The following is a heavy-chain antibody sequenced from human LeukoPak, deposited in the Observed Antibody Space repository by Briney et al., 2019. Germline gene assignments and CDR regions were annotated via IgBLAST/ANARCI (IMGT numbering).Heavy chain of an antibody. CDR3: ATKQWLAPPPDS. V-gene: IGHV3-74*01. J-gene: IGHJ4*02. D-gene: IGHD6-19*01. Sequence: PGGSLRLSCAASGFTFSKYWMLWVRQAPGKELESVSRINTDGTVTTYADSVKGRFTVSRDNADNTMFLQMNSVRDEDTAVYYCATKQWLAPPPDSWGQGTPVTVSS. CDR2: INTDGTVT. CDR1: GFTFSKYW.